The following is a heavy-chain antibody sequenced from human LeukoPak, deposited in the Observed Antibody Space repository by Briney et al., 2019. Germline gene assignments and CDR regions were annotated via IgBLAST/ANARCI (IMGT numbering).Heavy chain of an antibody. J-gene: IGHJ1*01. CDR1: GFTFNRNA. Sequence: GGSLRLFCAASGFTFNRNALHWVRQAPDKGLEWVAVISYDGSNKYYADSVKGRFTISRDNSKNTLYLQMNSLRADDTAVYYCARDQYSSSWYGNFQHWGQGTLVTVSS. V-gene: IGHV3-30-3*01. CDR3: ARDQYSSSWYGNFQH. D-gene: IGHD6-13*01. CDR2: ISYDGSNK.